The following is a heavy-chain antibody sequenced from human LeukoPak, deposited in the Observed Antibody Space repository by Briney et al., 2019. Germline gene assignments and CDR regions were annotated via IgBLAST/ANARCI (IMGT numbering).Heavy chain of an antibody. Sequence: PGGSLRLSCAASGFTVSSNYMSWVRQAPGKGLEWVSVIYSGGSTYYADSVKGRFTISRDNSKNTLYLQMNSLKTEDTAVYYCTTDHHVDYWGQGTLVTVSS. CDR2: IYSGGST. V-gene: IGHV3-53*01. CDR3: TTDHHVDY. CDR1: GFTVSSNY. J-gene: IGHJ4*02.